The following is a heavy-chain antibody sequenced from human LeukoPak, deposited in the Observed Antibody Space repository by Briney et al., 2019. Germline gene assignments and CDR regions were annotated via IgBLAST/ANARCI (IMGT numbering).Heavy chain of an antibody. J-gene: IGHJ3*01. CDR2: VHSDGSIT. Sequence: GGSLRLSCAASGFTFGNYWINWVRQAPGKGLVWVSRVHSDGSITNYPDSVKGRFSISRDSAKNTLYLQMSSLRSEDTAVYYCAREQEDCTGTTCYRAFDVWGQGTMVTVS. CDR1: GFTFGNYW. V-gene: IGHV3-74*01. CDR3: AREQEDCTGTTCYRAFDV. D-gene: IGHD2-2*01.